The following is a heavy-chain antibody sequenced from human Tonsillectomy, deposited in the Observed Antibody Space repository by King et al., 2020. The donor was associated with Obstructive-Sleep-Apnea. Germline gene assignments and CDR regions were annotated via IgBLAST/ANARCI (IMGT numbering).Heavy chain of an antibody. CDR2: ISVYNGAT. D-gene: IGHD6-13*01. J-gene: IGHJ4*02. V-gene: IGHV1-18*04. CDR3: ARYAYAAVGSTDYFDY. Sequence: VQLVESGVEVKKPGASVKVSCKASGYTFTSYGITWVRLAPGQGLEWMGWISVYNGATKYAQKFQGRFTMTTDTSTNTAYMELRSLRSDDTAVFYCARYAYAAVGSTDYFDYWGQGTLVTVSS. CDR1: GYTFTSYG.